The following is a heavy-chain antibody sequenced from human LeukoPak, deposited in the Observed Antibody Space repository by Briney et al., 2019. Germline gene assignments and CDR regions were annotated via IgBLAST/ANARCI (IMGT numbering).Heavy chain of an antibody. CDR2: LYPSGST. V-gene: IGHV4-61*02. CDR3: AREGYCTGSSCFGFDI. Sequence: PSETLSLTCTVSGGSISSGGYYWSWIRQPAGGGLEWIGRLYPSGSTSYNPSLRSRVTMSVDSSNNHFSLNLTSVTAADTAVYYCAREGYCTGSSCFGFDIWGQGTRVIVSS. D-gene: IGHD2-8*02. J-gene: IGHJ3*02. CDR1: GGSISSGGYY.